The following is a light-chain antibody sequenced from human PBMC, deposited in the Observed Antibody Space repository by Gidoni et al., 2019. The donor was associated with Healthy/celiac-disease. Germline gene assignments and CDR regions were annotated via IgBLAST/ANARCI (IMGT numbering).Light chain of an antibody. V-gene: IGLV1-40*01. Sequence: QSVLTQPPSVSGAPGQRVTISCTGSSSNIGAGYDVHWYQHLPGTAPKLLIYGNSNRPSGVPDRFSGSKSGTSASLAITGLQAEDEAHYYCQSYDSSLSGPWVFGGGTKLTVL. J-gene: IGLJ3*02. CDR3: QSYDSSLSGPWV. CDR2: GNS. CDR1: SSNIGAGYD.